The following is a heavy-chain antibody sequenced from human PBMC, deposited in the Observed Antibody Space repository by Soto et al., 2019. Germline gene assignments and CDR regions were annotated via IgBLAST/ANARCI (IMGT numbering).Heavy chain of an antibody. CDR2: IDPSDSYT. D-gene: IGHD5-18*01. CDR1: GYSFTSYW. V-gene: IGHV5-10-1*01. J-gene: IGHJ6*02. Sequence: PGESLKISCKGSGYSFTSYWISRVRQMPGKGLEWMGRIDPSDSYTNYSPSFQGHVTISADKSISTAYLQWSSLKASDTAMYYCARQRDTAMVSYYYYYGMDVWGQGTTVTVSS. CDR3: ARQRDTAMVSYYYYYGMDV.